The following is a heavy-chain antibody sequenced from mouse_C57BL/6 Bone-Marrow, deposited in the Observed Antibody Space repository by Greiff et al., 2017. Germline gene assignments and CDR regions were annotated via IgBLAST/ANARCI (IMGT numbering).Heavy chain of an antibody. J-gene: IGHJ4*01. D-gene: IGHD1-1*01. V-gene: IGHV1-26*01. CDR1: GYTFTDYY. CDR2: INPNNGGT. CDR3: ARRGGRDYAMDY. Sequence: EVQLQQSGPELLKPGASVKISCKASGYTFTDYYMNWVKQSHGKSLEWIGDINPNNGGTSYNQKFKGKATLTVDKSSSTAYMELRSLTSEDSAVYYCARRGGRDYAMDYWGQGTSVTVSS.